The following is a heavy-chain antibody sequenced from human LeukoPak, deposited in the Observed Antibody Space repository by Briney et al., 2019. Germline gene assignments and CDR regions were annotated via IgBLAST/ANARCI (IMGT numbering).Heavy chain of an antibody. J-gene: IGHJ4*02. D-gene: IGHD5-18*01. CDR2: IYYSGST. V-gene: IGHV4-59*12. Sequence: SETLSLTCTVSGGSISSYYWSWIRQPPGKGLEWIGYIYYSGSTNYNPSLKSRVTISVDKSKNQFSLKLSSVTAADTAVYYCASLRGYSYGYGYWGQGALVTVSS. CDR3: ASLRGYSYGYGY. CDR1: GGSISSYY.